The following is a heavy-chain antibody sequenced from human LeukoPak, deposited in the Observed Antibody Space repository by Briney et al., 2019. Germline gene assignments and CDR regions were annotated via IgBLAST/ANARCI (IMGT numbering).Heavy chain of an antibody. Sequence: SETLSLTCAVYGGSFSGYYWSWIRQPPGKGLEWIGEINHSGSTYYNPSLKSRVTISVDTSKNQFSLKLSSVTAADTAVYYCAREKEAYCGGDCSSHFDYWGQGTLVTVSS. D-gene: IGHD2-21*02. CDR2: INHSGST. J-gene: IGHJ4*02. CDR3: AREKEAYCGGDCSSHFDY. V-gene: IGHV4-34*01. CDR1: GGSFSGYY.